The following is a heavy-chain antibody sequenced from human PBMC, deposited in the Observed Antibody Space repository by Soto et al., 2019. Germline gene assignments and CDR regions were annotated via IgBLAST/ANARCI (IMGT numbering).Heavy chain of an antibody. Sequence: GASVKVSCKACGGTFSSNAISWVRQAPGQGLEWMGGIIPIFGTANYAQKFQGRVTFTRDTSAGTVYMQLSSLTSEDTAVYYCARDDSGFSGSHYIDYFNYWGQGALVTVS. CDR1: GGTFSSNA. CDR3: ARDDSGFSGSHYIDYFNY. CDR2: IIPIFGTA. D-gene: IGHD1-26*01. V-gene: IGHV1-69*05. J-gene: IGHJ4*02.